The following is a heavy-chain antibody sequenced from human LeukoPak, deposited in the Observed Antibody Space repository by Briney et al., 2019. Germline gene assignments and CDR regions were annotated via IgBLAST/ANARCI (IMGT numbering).Heavy chain of an antibody. D-gene: IGHD6-6*01. V-gene: IGHV4-39*01. CDR2: IYYSGGT. CDR3: ACQPGIAARWSYYYGMDV. Sequence: PSETQSLTCTVSGGSISSSSYYWGWIRQPPGKGLEWMGGIYYSGGTYYNPSLKSRVTISVDTSKNQFSLKLSSVTAADTAVYYCACQPGIAARWSYYYGMDVWGQGTTVTVSS. CDR1: GGSISSSSYY. J-gene: IGHJ6*02.